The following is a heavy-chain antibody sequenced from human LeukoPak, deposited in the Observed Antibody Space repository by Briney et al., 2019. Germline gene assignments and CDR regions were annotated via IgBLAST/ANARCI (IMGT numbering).Heavy chain of an antibody. D-gene: IGHD6-13*01. J-gene: IGHJ4*02. Sequence: SETLSLTCTVSGNSISSSSYYWVWIRQPPGKGLEWIGSINYYGKTYYNPSVKSRVTISVDTSKNQFSLKLSSVTAADTAVCYCARWYSSSWYFDYWGQGTLVTVSS. CDR2: INYYGKT. CDR1: GNSISSSSYY. CDR3: ARWYSSSWYFDY. V-gene: IGHV4-39*07.